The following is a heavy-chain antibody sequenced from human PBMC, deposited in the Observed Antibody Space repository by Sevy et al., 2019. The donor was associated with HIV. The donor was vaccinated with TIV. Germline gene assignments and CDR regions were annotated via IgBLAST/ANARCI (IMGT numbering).Heavy chain of an antibody. J-gene: IGHJ4*02. CDR2: IIAVFGTT. CDR1: GGIFRSNA. CDR3: ARDNYYYISGSFDY. Sequence: ASVKVSCKTSGGIFRSNAISWVRQAPGQGLEWMGGIIAVFGTTNYAQKFQGRVTVTADESRGTAYMELSSLRSEDTAVYYCARDNYYYISGSFDYWGQGTPVTVSS. V-gene: IGHV1-69*13. D-gene: IGHD3-10*01.